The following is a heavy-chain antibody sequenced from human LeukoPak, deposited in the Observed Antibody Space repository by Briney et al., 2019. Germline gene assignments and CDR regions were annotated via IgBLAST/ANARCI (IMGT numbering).Heavy chain of an antibody. D-gene: IGHD2-15*01. CDR2: IYYSGST. Sequence: PSETLSLTCAVYGGSFSGYYWGWIRQPPGKGLEWIGSIYYSGSTYYNPSLKSRVTISVDTSKNQFSLKLSSVTAADTAVYYCAKTGYCSGGSCYLPYYYYYMDVWGKGTTVTISS. V-gene: IGHV4-39*01. CDR1: GGSFSGYY. CDR3: AKTGYCSGGSCYLPYYYYYMDV. J-gene: IGHJ6*03.